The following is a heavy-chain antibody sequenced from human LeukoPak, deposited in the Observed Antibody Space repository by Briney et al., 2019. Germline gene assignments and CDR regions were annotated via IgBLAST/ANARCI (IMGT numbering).Heavy chain of an antibody. D-gene: IGHD2-8*01. CDR2: ISAYNGKT. CDR1: GYTSTSFG. J-gene: IGHJ4*02. CDR3: ARDKGIVLLPTAVFDY. Sequence: ASVKVSCKASGYTSTSFGISWVRQAPGQGLEWMGWISAYNGKTNYAQKLQGRVSMTTDTSTSTAYMELRSLRSDDTAVYYCARDKGIVLLPTAVFDYWGQGTLVTVSS. V-gene: IGHV1-18*01.